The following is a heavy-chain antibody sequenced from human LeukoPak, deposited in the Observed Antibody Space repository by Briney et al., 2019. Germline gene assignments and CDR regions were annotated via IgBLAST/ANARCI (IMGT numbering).Heavy chain of an antibody. Sequence: PSETLSLTCTVSGGSISSSSYYWGWIRQPPGKGLEWIGSIYYSGSTYYNPSLKSRVTISVDTSKNQFSLKLSSVTAADTAVYYCAREGPGIAVAGPEGGFYWGQGTLVTVSS. CDR3: AREGPGIAVAGPEGGFY. J-gene: IGHJ4*02. CDR2: IYYSGST. D-gene: IGHD6-19*01. CDR1: GGSISSSSYY. V-gene: IGHV4-39*07.